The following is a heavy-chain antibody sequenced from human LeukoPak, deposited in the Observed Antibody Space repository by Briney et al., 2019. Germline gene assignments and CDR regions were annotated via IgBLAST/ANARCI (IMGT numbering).Heavy chain of an antibody. CDR2: IYTSGST. CDR1: GGSISSGSYY. J-gene: IGHJ5*02. V-gene: IGHV4-61*02. Sequence: TSQTLSLTCTVSGGSISSGSYYWRWIRQPAGKGLEWIVRIYTSGSTNYNPSLKSRVTISVDTSKNQFSLKLSSVTAADTAVYYCARAPRRAWFDPWGQGTLVTVSS. CDR3: ARAPRRAWFDP.